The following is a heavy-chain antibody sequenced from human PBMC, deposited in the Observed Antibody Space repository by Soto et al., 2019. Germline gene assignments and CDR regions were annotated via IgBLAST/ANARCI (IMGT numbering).Heavy chain of an antibody. CDR1: GFTLSNNG. CDR3: ARDLASGN. Sequence: QVQLVEYGGGVVQPGRSLRLSCAASGFTLSNNGMHWVSQAPGKGLEWVAVISRDGNTKFYADSVKGRFAISKDNSENTLYLQMNSLRLEDTAVYFCARDLASGNWGQGTLVTVSS. CDR2: ISRDGNTK. V-gene: IGHV3-30*03. J-gene: IGHJ4*02. D-gene: IGHD3-10*01.